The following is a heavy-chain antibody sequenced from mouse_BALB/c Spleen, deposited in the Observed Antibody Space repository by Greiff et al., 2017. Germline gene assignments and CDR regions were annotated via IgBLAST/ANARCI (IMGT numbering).Heavy chain of an antibody. CDR2: ISYSGST. Sequence: VQLKQSGPGLVKPSQSLSLTCTVTGYSITSDYVWNWIRQFPGNKLEWMGDISYSGSTSYNPSLKSRISITRDTSKNQFFLPLNSVTTEDTATYCCARRDPSDSSGYVGYAMDYWGQGTSVTVSS. V-gene: IGHV3-2*02. CDR3: ARRDPSDSSGYVGYAMDY. D-gene: IGHD3-2*01. J-gene: IGHJ4*01. CDR1: GYSITSDYV.